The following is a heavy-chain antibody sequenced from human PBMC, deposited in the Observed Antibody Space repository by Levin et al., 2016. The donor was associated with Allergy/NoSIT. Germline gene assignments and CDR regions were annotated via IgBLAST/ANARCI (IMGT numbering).Heavy chain of an antibody. V-gene: IGHV2-70*01. CDR2: IDWDDDK. D-gene: IGHD6-6*01. J-gene: IGHJ6*02. CDR3: ARTPCSEYSRPQKQYYYYGMDV. CDR1: GFSLSTSGMC. Sequence: SGPTLVKPTQTLTLTCTFSGFSLSTSGMCVSWIRQPPGKALEWLALIDWDDDKYYSTSLKTRLTISKDTSKNQVVLTMTNMDPVDTATYYCARTPCSEYSRPQKQYYYYGMDVWGQGTTVTVSS.